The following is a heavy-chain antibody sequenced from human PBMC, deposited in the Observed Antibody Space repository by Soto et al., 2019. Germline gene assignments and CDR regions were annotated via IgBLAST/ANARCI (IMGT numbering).Heavy chain of an antibody. V-gene: IGHV3-23*01. Sequence: DVQVLQSGGGLVQPGGSLRLSCAASGFTFSNYDMSWVRQAPGKGLEWVSTISSGGGSTYYADSVRDRFTITRYNSKNTRYLQLNRLRGEDTAIFYCAKEAPLSSAISYYLDYWGQGALVTVSS. J-gene: IGHJ4*02. D-gene: IGHD3-10*01. CDR2: ISSGGGST. CDR3: AKEAPLSSAISYYLDY. CDR1: GFTFSNYD.